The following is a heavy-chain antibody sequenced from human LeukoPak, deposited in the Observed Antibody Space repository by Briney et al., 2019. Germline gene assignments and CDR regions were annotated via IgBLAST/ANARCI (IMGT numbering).Heavy chain of an antibody. CDR3: AKNLFGSEAFSWHFDL. Sequence: GGSLRLSCAASGFTFSSDGMSWVRQAPGMGLDWVSNISASGGGTVYADSVKGRVTISRDDSKNTLYLQMYDLRVEDTAVYSCAKNLFGSEAFSWHFDLWGRGTLVTVSS. D-gene: IGHD3-16*01. CDR1: GFTFSSDG. J-gene: IGHJ2*01. CDR2: ISASGGGT. V-gene: IGHV3-23*01.